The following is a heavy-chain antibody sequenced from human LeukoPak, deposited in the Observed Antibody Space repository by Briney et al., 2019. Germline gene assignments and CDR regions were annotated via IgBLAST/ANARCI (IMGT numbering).Heavy chain of an antibody. Sequence: PGGSLRLSCAASGFTLSSYWMSWVRQAPGKGLEWVANIKQDGSEKYYVDSVKGRFTISRDNAKNSLYLQMNSLRAEDTAVYYCARDGLLVVNFDYWGQGTLVTVSS. J-gene: IGHJ4*02. CDR1: GFTLSSYW. CDR2: IKQDGSEK. V-gene: IGHV3-7*01. D-gene: IGHD3-22*01. CDR3: ARDGLLVVNFDY.